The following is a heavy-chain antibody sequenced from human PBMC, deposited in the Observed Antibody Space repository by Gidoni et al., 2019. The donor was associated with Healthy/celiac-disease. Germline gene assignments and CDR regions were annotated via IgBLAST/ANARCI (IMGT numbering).Heavy chain of an antibody. D-gene: IGHD2-2*01. J-gene: IGHJ6*02. CDR1: GFTFICFG. CDR2: ISYDGSNK. CDR3: AKEDRDIVVVPAAMGNYYYYYGMDV. V-gene: IGHV3-30*18. Sequence: HVQLVESGGGVVQPWLSLRLSCAASGFTFICFGMPWFRYAPGKGLEWVEVISYDGSNKYYADSGKGRFTISRDNSKNTLYLQMNSLRAEDTAVYYCAKEDRDIVVVPAAMGNYYYYYGMDVWGQGTTVTVSS.